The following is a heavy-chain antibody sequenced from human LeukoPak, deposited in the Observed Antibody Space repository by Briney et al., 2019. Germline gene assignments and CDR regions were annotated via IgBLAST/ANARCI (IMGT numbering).Heavy chain of an antibody. V-gene: IGHV1-8*01. CDR2: MNPNSGNT. CDR3: AVAATPNYYYYYYYMDV. J-gene: IGHJ6*03. D-gene: IGHD2-15*01. Sequence: GASVKVSCKASGYTFTSYDINWVRQATGQGLELMGWMNPNSGNTGYAQKFQGRVTMTRNTSISTAYMELSSLRSEDTAVYYCAVAATPNYYYYYYYMDVWGKGTTVTVSS. CDR1: GYTFTSYD.